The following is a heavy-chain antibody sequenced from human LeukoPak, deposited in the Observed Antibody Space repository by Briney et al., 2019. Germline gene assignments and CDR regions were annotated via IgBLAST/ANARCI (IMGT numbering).Heavy chain of an antibody. J-gene: IGHJ6*03. CDR3: ARVCGLWFGELLPNYYYYYYMDV. CDR1: GYTFTGYY. CDR2: ISAYNGNT. V-gene: IGHV1-18*04. Sequence: ASVKVSCKASGYTFTGYYMHWVRQAPGQGLEWMGWISAYNGNTNYAQKLQGRVTMTTDTSTSTAYMELRSLRSDDTAVYYCARVCGLWFGELLPNYYYYYYMDVWGKGTTVTVSS. D-gene: IGHD3-10*01.